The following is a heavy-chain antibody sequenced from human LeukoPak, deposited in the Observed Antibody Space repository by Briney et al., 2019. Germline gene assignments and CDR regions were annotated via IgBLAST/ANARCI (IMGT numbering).Heavy chain of an antibody. J-gene: IGHJ4*02. CDR1: GASISGYY. V-gene: IGHV4-59*08. Sequence: SETLSLTCTVSGASISGYYWSWIRQPPGKGLEWIEYVHYSGRTDYNPSLKSRVTISSDESKNQFSLNLRTVTAADTAVYYCARQALTRNFGLDHWGQGILVTVSS. CDR3: ARQALTRNFGLDH. CDR2: VHYSGRT. D-gene: IGHD3/OR15-3a*01.